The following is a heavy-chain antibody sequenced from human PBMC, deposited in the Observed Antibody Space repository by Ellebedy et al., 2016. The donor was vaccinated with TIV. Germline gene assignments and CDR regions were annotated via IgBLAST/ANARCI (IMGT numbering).Heavy chain of an antibody. V-gene: IGHV1-46*01. CDR2: INPSGGST. J-gene: IGHJ2*01. CDR3: ARAGYGDDRYFDL. D-gene: IGHD4-17*01. CDR1: GYTFTSYY. Sequence: ASVKVSXKASGYTFTSYYMHWVRQAPGQGLEWMGIINPSGGSTSYAQKFQGRVTMTRDTSTSTVYMELSSLRSEDTAVYYCARAGYGDDRYFDLWGRGTLVTVSS.